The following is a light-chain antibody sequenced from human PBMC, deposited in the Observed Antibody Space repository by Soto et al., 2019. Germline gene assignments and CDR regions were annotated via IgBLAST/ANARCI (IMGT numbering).Light chain of an antibody. CDR1: QSVSSSY. CDR3: QQFYSIPYT. V-gene: IGKV3-20*01. Sequence: EIVLTQSPGTLSLSPGERATLSCRASQSVSSSYLAWYQQKPGQAPRLLIYGASSRATGIPDRFSGSGSGTDFTLTINSLQAEDVAVYYCQQFYSIPYTFGQGTKVEIK. CDR2: GAS. J-gene: IGKJ2*01.